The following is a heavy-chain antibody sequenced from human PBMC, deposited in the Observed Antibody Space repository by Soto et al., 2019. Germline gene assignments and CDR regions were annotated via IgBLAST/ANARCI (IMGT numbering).Heavy chain of an antibody. CDR2: IYPGDSDT. V-gene: IGHV5-51*01. Sequence: PGESLKISCKGSGYSFTSYWIGWVRQMPGKGLEWMGIIYPGDSDTRYSPSFQGQFTISADKSISTAYLQWSSLQASDTAMYYCARHTSYTAYCGGDCYHPFDYWGQGTLVTVSS. CDR1: GYSFTSYW. CDR3: ARHTSYTAYCGGDCYHPFDY. D-gene: IGHD2-21*02. J-gene: IGHJ4*02.